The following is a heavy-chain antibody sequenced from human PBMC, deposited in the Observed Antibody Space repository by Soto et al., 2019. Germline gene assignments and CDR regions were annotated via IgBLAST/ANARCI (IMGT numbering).Heavy chain of an antibody. Sequence: GGSLRLSCAASGFTFSSYAMSWVRQAPGKGLEWVSAISGSGGSTYYAESVKGRFTISRDNSKNTLYLQMNSLRAEDTAVYYCAKDKNDILTGYYVVDYWGQGTLVTVSS. CDR2: ISGSGGST. J-gene: IGHJ4*02. V-gene: IGHV3-23*01. CDR3: AKDKNDILTGYYVVDY. CDR1: GFTFSSYA. D-gene: IGHD3-9*01.